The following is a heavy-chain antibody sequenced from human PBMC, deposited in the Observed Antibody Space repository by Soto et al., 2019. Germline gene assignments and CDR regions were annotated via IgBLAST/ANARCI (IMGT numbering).Heavy chain of an antibody. J-gene: IGHJ6*02. V-gene: IGHV4-59*08. D-gene: IGHD6-13*01. CDR1: GGSISSYY. Sequence: PSETLSLTCTVSGGSISSYYLSWIRQPPGKGLEWIGYIHYSGSTKYNPSLKSRVTISVDTSKNQFSLKLSSVTASDTAVYYCARQDSSSWYWVYGMDVWGQGTTVTVSS. CDR2: IHYSGST. CDR3: ARQDSSSWYWVYGMDV.